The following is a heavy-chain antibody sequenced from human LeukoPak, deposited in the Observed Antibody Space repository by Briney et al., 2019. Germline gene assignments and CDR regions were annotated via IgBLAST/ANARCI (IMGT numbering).Heavy chain of an antibody. CDR3: ASPLYCGGDCYNYYYYGMDV. CDR2: INAGNGNT. CDR1: GYTFTSYA. D-gene: IGHD2-21*02. V-gene: IGHV1-3*01. Sequence: ASVKVSCKASGYTFTSYAMHWVRQAPGQRLEWMGWINAGNGNTKYSQKFQGRVTITRDTSASTAYIELSSLRSEDTAVYYCASPLYCGGDCYNYYYYGMDVWGQGTTVTVSS. J-gene: IGHJ6*02.